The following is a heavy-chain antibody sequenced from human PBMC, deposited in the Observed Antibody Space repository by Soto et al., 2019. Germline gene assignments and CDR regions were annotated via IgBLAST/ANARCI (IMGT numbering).Heavy chain of an antibody. CDR1: GGSINSGDYS. J-gene: IGHJ4*02. V-gene: IGHV4-30-2*01. CDR2: IYHTGTT. CDR3: AKENWANPDS. Sequence: SETLSLTCTVSGGSINSGDYSWTWIRQPPGKGLEWIGYIYHTGTTYYNMSLKSRVTISVDRSKNQFSLKLSSVTAADTAVYYCAKENWANPDSWGQGTLVTVSS. D-gene: IGHD7-27*01.